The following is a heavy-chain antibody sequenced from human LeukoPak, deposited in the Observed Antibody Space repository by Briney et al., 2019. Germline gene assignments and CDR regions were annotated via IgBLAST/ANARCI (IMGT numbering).Heavy chain of an antibody. V-gene: IGHV3-23*01. CDR1: GFTFSTYA. D-gene: IGHD1-26*01. CDR2: ITRSGGT. Sequence: RGSLPLSCAASGFTFSTYAVTWVRQAPGKGLEWVSIITRSGGTYYADSVKGRFTISRDNSKNMLYMQMNSLRAEDTAVYYCTKVPSPGVGAFWGQGTLVTVSS. J-gene: IGHJ4*02. CDR3: TKVPSPGVGAF.